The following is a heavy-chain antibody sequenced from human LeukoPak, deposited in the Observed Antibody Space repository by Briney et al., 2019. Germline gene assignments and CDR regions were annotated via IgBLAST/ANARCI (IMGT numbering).Heavy chain of an antibody. CDR1: GGSISSYY. V-gene: IGHV4-4*07. Sequence: SETLSLTCTVSGGSISSYYWSWIRQPAGKGLEWIGRIYTSGSTNYNPSLKSRVTMSVDTSKNQFSLKLSSVTAADTAVYYCARGIRRQQLVRRMGIFFDYWGQGTLVTVSS. CDR2: IYTSGST. D-gene: IGHD6-13*01. CDR3: ARGIRRQQLVRRMGIFFDY. J-gene: IGHJ4*02.